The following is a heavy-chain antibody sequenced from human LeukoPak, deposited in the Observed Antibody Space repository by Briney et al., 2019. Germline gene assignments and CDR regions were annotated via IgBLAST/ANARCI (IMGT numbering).Heavy chain of an antibody. Sequence: PGGSLRLSCAASGFTFSSYWMTWVRQAPGKGLEWVANIKQDGRGKYYVDSVKGRFTISRDNAKNSLYLQMNSLRADDTAVYYCARDRGGSSGWSGVGYWGQGTLVTVSS. J-gene: IGHJ4*02. CDR2: IKQDGRGK. V-gene: IGHV3-7*01. D-gene: IGHD6-19*01. CDR3: ARDRGGSSGWSGVGY. CDR1: GFTFSSYW.